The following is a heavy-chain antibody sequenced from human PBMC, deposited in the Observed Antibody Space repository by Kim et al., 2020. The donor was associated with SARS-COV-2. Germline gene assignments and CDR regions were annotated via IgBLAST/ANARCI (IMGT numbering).Heavy chain of an antibody. Sequence: DSVKGRFTISRDNAKNSLYLQMNSLRAEDTALYYCAKGGITMVRGAWFDPWGQGTLVTVSS. J-gene: IGHJ5*02. D-gene: IGHD3-10*01. CDR3: AKGGITMVRGAWFDP. V-gene: IGHV3-9*01.